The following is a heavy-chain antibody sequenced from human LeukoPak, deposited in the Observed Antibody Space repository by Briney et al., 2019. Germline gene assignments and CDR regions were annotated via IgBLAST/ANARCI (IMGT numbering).Heavy chain of an antibody. CDR3: AKGSPNYSNRFDY. Sequence: GGSLRLSCAASGFTFSSYAMSWVRQAPGKGLEWVSGISGSGGTTYYADSVKGRFTISRDNSKNTLYLQMNSLRAEDTAVYYCAKGSPNYSNRFDYWSQGTLVTVSS. D-gene: IGHD4-11*01. CDR1: GFTFSSYA. V-gene: IGHV3-23*01. J-gene: IGHJ4*02. CDR2: ISGSGGTT.